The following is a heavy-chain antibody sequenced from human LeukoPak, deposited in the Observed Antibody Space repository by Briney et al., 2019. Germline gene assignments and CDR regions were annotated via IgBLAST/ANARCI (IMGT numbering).Heavy chain of an antibody. D-gene: IGHD3-22*01. CDR2: IYTSGST. CDR1: GGSISSYY. J-gene: IGHJ5*02. V-gene: IGHV4-4*07. CDR3: ARDGYYYDSSGLFDP. Sequence: SSETLSLTCTVSGGSISSYYWSWIRQPAGKGLEWIGRIYTSGSTNYNPSLKGRVTMSVDTSKNQFSLKLSPVTAADTAVYYCARDGYYYDSSGLFDPWGQGTLVTVSS.